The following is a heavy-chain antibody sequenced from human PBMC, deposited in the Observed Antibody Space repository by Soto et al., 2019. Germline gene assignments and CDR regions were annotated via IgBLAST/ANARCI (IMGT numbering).Heavy chain of an antibody. V-gene: IGHV3-23*01. Sequence: PGGSLRLSCEASGFTFSNYAMSWVRQAPGEGPEWVSTLGGGNDVFYADSVKGRFTISRDDSRNTLYLRMDNLRVEDTAIYFCAYDSVRHHRLYEAFDVRGQRTVVTVS. CDR2: LGGGNDV. CDR3: AYDSVRHHRLYEAFDV. J-gene: IGHJ3*01. CDR1: GFTFSNYA.